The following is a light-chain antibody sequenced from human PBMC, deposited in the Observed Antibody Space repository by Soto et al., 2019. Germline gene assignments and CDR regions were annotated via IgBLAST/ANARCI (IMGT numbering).Light chain of an antibody. CDR1: SSNIGSNY. CDR3: ASWDDSLRGAV. J-gene: IGLJ7*01. CDR2: RSN. Sequence: QSVLTQTPSASGTPGQRVTISCSGSSSNIGSNYVYWYQQFPGTAPKLLIYRSNQRASGVPDRFSGSKSGTSDSLAISGLRAEEEADYYCASWDDSLRGAVFGGGTQVTVL. V-gene: IGLV1-47*01.